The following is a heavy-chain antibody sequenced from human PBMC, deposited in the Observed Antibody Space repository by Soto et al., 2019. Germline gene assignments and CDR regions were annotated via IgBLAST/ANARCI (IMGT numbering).Heavy chain of an antibody. V-gene: IGHV4-59*01. D-gene: IGHD3-16*01. J-gene: IGHJ5*01. CDR2: IHYSGST. CDR3: AMIPVDTYMIYSVDP. CDR1: GGSISGSY. Sequence: SETLSLTCTVSGGSISGSYWSCLRQTPGKVLEWIGYIHYSGSTNYNPSLKSRVTMSVDSANNQFSLELNSVTAADTAVYYCAMIPVDTYMIYSVDPWGQGNLVTVSS.